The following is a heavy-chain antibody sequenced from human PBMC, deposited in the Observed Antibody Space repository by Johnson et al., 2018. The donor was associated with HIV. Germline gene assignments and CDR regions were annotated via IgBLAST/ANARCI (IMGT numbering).Heavy chain of an antibody. CDR3: STDLGLEWPEGNDAFDV. V-gene: IGHV3-15*01. CDR2: IKSKTDGGTT. D-gene: IGHD3-3*01. J-gene: IGHJ3*01. Sequence: VQLVESGGGLVKPGGSLRLSCAASGFTFSNAWMSWVRQAPGKGLEWVGRIKSKTDGGTTDYAAPVKGRFTISRDDSKNTLYLQMNSLKTEDTAVYYCSTDLGLEWPEGNDAFDVWGQGTMVTVSS. CDR1: GFTFSNAW.